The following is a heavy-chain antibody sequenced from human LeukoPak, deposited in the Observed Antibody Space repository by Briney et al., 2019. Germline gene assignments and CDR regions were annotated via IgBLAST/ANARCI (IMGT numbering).Heavy chain of an antibody. CDR3: AREEVNSSSWALASLEGY. CDR1: GGSISSYY. J-gene: IGHJ4*02. Sequence: PSETLSLTCTVSGGSISSYYWSWIRQPAGKGLEWIGRIYTSGSTNYNPSLKSRVTMSVDTSKNQFSLKLSSVTAADTAVYYCAREEVNSSSWALASLEGYWGQGTLVTVSS. V-gene: IGHV4-4*07. D-gene: IGHD6-13*01. CDR2: IYTSGST.